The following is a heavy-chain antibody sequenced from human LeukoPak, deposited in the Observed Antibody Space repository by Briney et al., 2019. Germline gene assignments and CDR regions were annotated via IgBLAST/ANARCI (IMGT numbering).Heavy chain of an antibody. CDR2: VTHDGSGT. CDR3: AKDAKPYYYDSSGYYYAGAFDI. Sequence: PGGSLRLSCAASGFTFNYCWMHWFRQAPGKGLVWVSRVTHDGSGTSYADSVKGRFTISRDNSKNTLHLQMNSLRAEDTAVYYCAKDAKPYYYDSSGYYYAGAFDIWGQGTMVTVSS. J-gene: IGHJ3*02. CDR1: GFTFNYCW. D-gene: IGHD3-22*01. V-gene: IGHV3-74*01.